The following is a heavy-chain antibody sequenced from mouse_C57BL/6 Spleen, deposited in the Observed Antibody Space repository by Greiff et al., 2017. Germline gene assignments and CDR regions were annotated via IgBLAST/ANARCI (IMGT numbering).Heavy chain of an antibody. CDR1: GFSFNTYA. D-gene: IGHD2-12*01. CDR3: VRATTGAMDY. CDR2: IRSKSNNYAT. V-gene: IGHV10-1*01. J-gene: IGHJ4*01. Sequence: EVNVVESGGGLVQPKGSLKLSCAASGFSFNTYAMNWVRQAPGKGLEWVARIRSKSNNYATYYADSVKDRFTISRDDSESMLYLQMNNLKTEDTAMYYCVRATTGAMDYWGQGTSVTVSS.